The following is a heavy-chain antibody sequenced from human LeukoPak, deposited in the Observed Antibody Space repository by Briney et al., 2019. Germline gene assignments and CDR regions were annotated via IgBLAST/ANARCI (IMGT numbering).Heavy chain of an antibody. V-gene: IGHV3-74*01. CDR1: GFTFSNYW. CDR3: AKDGYSSGWYWFDP. D-gene: IGHD6-19*01. CDR2: INTDGSST. J-gene: IGHJ5*02. Sequence: GGSLRLSCEASGFTFSNYWMHWVRHAPGKGLAWVSRINTDGSSTSYADSVKGRFTISRDNARNTLYLQMNSLRTEDTALYYCAKDGYSSGWYWFDPWGQGTLVTVSS.